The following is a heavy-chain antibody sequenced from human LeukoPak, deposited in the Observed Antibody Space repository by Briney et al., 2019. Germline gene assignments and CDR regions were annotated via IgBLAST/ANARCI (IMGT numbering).Heavy chain of an antibody. Sequence: GGSLRLSCVASGFTFSAYSMTWVRQAPGKGLDWVSSISVSGGGTYYADSVKGRFTISRDNSKNTLYLQMNSLRAEDTAVYYCAKDLGIGYGSGSYAYWGQGTLVTVSS. CDR1: GFTFSAYS. D-gene: IGHD3-10*01. J-gene: IGHJ4*02. CDR3: AKDLGIGYGSGSYAY. V-gene: IGHV3-23*01. CDR2: ISVSGGGT.